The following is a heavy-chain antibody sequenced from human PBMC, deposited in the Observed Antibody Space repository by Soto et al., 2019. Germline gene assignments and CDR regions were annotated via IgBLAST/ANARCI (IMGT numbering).Heavy chain of an antibody. CDR2: VNPSGGHT. D-gene: IGHD2-21*02. CDR1: GDTFSDYY. Sequence: ASVKVSCKASGDTFSDYYIHWVRQAPGQGLEWMGTVNPSGGHTTYSQHFLGRVTMTRDTSTGTLHMELTSLTSEDTAVYYCARGGHVVVVTAALDYWG. V-gene: IGHV1-46*01. J-gene: IGHJ4*01. CDR3: ARGGHVVVVTAALDY.